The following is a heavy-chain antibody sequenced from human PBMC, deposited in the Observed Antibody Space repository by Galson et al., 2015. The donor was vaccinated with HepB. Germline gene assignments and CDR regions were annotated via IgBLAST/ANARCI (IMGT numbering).Heavy chain of an antibody. CDR3: ARDWQWLAYYFDY. Sequence: GLEWIGRIYTSGSTNYNPSLKSRVTISVDTSKNQFSLKLSSVTAADTAVYYCARDWQWLAYYFDYWGQGTLVTVSS. D-gene: IGHD6-19*01. CDR2: IYTSGST. V-gene: IGHV4-61*02. J-gene: IGHJ4*02.